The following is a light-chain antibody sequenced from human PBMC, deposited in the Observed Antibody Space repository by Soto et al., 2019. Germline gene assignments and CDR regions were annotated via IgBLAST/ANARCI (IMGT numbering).Light chain of an antibody. CDR3: QYRTT. V-gene: IGKV3-11*01. J-gene: IGKJ5*01. CDR2: DAS. CDR1: QSISNY. Sequence: EIVLTQSPATLSLSPGERATLSCRASQSISNYLAWYQHNPGQAPRLLIDDASSRATGIPARFSGSGSGTDFTLTISRLEPEYFAVYYCQYRTTFGQGTRLEIK.